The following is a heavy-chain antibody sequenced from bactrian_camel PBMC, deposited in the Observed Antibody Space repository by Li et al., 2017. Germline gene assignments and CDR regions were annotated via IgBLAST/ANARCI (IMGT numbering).Heavy chain of an antibody. CDR1: GFTFRNYD. CDR2: INSGGGST. Sequence: VQLVESGGALVQPGGSLRLSCEASGFTFRNYDLAWVRQAPGKELEWVSGINSGGGSTYYLDSVKGRFTISRDNNKNTLYLQLNSLRTEDTAMYFCVRGWSYFVLEYWGKGTQVTVS. J-gene: IGHJ7*01. D-gene: IGHD2*01. V-gene: IGHV3S40*01.